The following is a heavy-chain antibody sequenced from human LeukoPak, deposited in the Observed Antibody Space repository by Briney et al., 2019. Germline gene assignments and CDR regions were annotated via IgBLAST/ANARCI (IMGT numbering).Heavy chain of an antibody. Sequence: GGSLRLSCAASGFTVSSNYMSWVRQAPGKGLEWVSVIYSGGSTYYADSVKGRFTISRDNSKNTLYLQMNSLRAEDTAVYYCARLRYYDSSGYYDYWGQGTLVTVSS. D-gene: IGHD3-22*01. CDR3: ARLRYYDSSGYYDY. J-gene: IGHJ4*02. CDR2: IYSGGST. CDR1: GFTVSSNY. V-gene: IGHV3-66*01.